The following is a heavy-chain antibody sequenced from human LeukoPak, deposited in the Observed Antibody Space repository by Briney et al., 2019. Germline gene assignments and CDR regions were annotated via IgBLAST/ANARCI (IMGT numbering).Heavy chain of an antibody. Sequence: GGSLRLSCAASGFTFSDSAMTWVRQAPGKGLEWVSLISFSGGSTYYADSVKGRFTISRDNAKNTLYLQMNSLKAEDTAVYYCARVVVGANNWFDPWGQGTLVTVSS. CDR3: ARVVVGANNWFDP. CDR1: GFTFSDSA. CDR2: ISFSGGST. J-gene: IGHJ5*02. V-gene: IGHV3-23*01. D-gene: IGHD1-26*01.